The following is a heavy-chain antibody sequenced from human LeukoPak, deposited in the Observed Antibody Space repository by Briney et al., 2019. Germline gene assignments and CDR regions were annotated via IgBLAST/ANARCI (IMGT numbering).Heavy chain of an antibody. CDR1: GGSFSGYY. CDR3: ARFPFRGIGLDY. J-gene: IGHJ4*02. V-gene: IGHV4-34*01. D-gene: IGHD1-14*01. Sequence: PSETLSLTCAVYGGSFSGYYWSWIRQPPGKGLEWIGEINHSGSTNYNPSLKSRVTISVDTSKNQFSLKVNSLTAADTAVYYCARFPFRGIGLDYWGRGTLVTVSS. CDR2: INHSGST.